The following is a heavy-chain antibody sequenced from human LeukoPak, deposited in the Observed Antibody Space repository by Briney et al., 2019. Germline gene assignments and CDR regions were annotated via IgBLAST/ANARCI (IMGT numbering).Heavy chain of an antibody. CDR1: GASVSGSPYY. D-gene: IGHD3-22*01. J-gene: IGHJ4*02. Sequence: SETLSLTRTVSGASVSGSPYYWGWIRQPPGKGLEWIGNMYYRGSTDYSPSLKSRVTISVDTSKNQFSLKLSSVTAADTAVYYCARETRNYYDSTGYYSFDYWGQGTLVTVSS. CDR2: MYYRGST. CDR3: ARETRNYYDSTGYYSFDY. V-gene: IGHV4-39*07.